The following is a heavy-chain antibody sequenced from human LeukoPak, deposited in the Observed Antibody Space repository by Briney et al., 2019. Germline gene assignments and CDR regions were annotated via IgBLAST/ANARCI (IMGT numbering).Heavy chain of an antibody. Sequence: SETLSLTCAVYGGSFSGYYWSWIRQPPGKGLEWIGEINHSGSTNYNPSLKSRVIISVDTSKNQFSLKLSIVTAADTAVYYSARSNKRSGGDYWGQGTLVTVSS. D-gene: IGHD3-3*01. V-gene: IGHV4-34*01. CDR3: ARSNKRSGGDY. J-gene: IGHJ4*02. CDR2: INHSGST. CDR1: GGSFSGYY.